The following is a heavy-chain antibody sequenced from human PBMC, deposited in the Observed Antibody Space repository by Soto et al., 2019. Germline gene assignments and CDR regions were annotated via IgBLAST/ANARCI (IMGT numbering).Heavy chain of an antibody. CDR2: INGDGSST. D-gene: IGHD1-7*01. Sequence: EVQLVESGGGLVQPGGSLRLSCAASGFTFSSHWMHWVRQAPGKGLVWVSRINGDGSSTSYADSVKGRFTISRDNAKNMLYLQVNSLGVDDTAVYYCAGSPGLSRISGTTLGAWGQGTLVTVSS. CDR3: AGSPGLSRISGTTLGA. CDR1: GFTFSSHW. J-gene: IGHJ5*01. V-gene: IGHV3-74*01.